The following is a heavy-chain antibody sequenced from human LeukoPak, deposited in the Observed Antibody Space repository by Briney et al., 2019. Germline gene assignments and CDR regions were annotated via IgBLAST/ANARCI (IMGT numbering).Heavy chain of an antibody. J-gene: IGHJ4*02. V-gene: IGHV4-4*02. CDR2: IYHTGST. CDR3: AREVAAGSYRGFDY. D-gene: IGHD6-19*01. Sequence: PSGTVCLTCAVSGGCISTNNCRHWVRQSPGKGLEWIGEIYHTGSTNYNPSLKSRVTMSIDTPKNQFSLKVNSVTAADTATYYCAREVAAGSYRGFDYWGQGTLVTVSS. CDR1: GGCISTNNC.